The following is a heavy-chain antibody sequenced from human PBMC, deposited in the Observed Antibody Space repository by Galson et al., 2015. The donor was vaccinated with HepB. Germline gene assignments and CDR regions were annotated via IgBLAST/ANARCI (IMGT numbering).Heavy chain of an antibody. CDR3: ARVNRWQWLERLDY. V-gene: IGHV3-7*03. Sequence: SLRLSCAASGFTFSSYWMSWVRQAPGKGLEWVANIKQDGSEKYYVDSVKGRFTISRDNAKNSLYLQMNSLRAEDTAVYYCARVNRWQWLERLDYWGQGTLVTVSS. D-gene: IGHD6-19*01. CDR2: IKQDGSEK. CDR1: GFTFSSYW. J-gene: IGHJ4*02.